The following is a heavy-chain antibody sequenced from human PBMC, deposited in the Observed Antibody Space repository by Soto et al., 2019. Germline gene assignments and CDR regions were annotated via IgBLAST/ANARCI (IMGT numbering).Heavy chain of an antibody. CDR1: GFTFNTYA. CDR3: AENWGRMSCYDY. J-gene: IGHJ4*02. V-gene: IGHV3-23*01. D-gene: IGHD2-15*01. CDR2: ISSGGGAT. Sequence: DVQLLESGGGLVQPGGSLRLSCAASGFTFNTYAMGWVRQAPGKGLEWVSGISSGGGATYYADSVRGRFTISRDNSKNTLYLQMNHLRAEDPGLNYWAENWGRMSCYDYWGQGTLVTISS.